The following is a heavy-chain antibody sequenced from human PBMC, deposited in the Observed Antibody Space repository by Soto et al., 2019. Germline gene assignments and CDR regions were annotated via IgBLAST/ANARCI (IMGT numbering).Heavy chain of an antibody. CDR1: GYTFTSYA. CDR3: ASHPGYPRNYYYYGMDV. J-gene: IGHJ6*02. CDR2: INAGNGNT. Sequence: GASVKVSCKASGYTFTSYAMHWVRQAPGQRLEWMGWINAGNGNTKYSQKFQGRVTITRDTSASTAYMELSSLRSEDTAVYYCASHPGYPRNYYYYGMDVWGQGTTVTVSS. V-gene: IGHV1-3*01. D-gene: IGHD5-18*01.